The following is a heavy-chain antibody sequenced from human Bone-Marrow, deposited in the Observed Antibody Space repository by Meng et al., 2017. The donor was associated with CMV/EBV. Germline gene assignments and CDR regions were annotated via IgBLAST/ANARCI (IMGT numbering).Heavy chain of an antibody. V-gene: IGHV3-20*04. Sequence: GESLKISCAASGFTFDDYGMSWVRQAPGKGLEWVSGINWNGGSTGYADSVKGRFTISRDNAKNSLYLQMNSLRAEDTALYYCARDSEDDDYYFAFDMWGQGTMVTI. CDR3: ARDSEDDDYYFAFDM. CDR1: GFTFDDYG. CDR2: INWNGGST. D-gene: IGHD2-21*02. J-gene: IGHJ3*02.